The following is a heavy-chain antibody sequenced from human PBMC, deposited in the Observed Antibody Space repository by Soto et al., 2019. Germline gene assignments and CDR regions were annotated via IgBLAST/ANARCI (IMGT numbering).Heavy chain of an antibody. Sequence: GGSLRLSCAASGFTFSNAWMSWVRQAPGKGLEWVGRIKSKTDGGTTDYAAPVKGRFTISRDDSKNTLYLQMNSLKTEDTAVYYCTTDLRATIFGVVTEHRDYWGQGTLVTVSS. CDR1: GFTFSNAW. D-gene: IGHD3-3*01. CDR2: IKSKTDGGTT. J-gene: IGHJ4*02. V-gene: IGHV3-15*01. CDR3: TTDLRATIFGVVTEHRDY.